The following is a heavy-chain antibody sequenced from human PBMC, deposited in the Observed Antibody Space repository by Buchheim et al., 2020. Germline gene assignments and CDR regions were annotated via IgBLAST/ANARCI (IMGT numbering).Heavy chain of an antibody. Sequence: QVQLVESGGGVVQPGGSLRLSCAASGFTFSSYGMHWVRQAPGKGLEGVAFIRYEGSIKNYANSGRGGFTISRDNSKNTLYLQMNSLRAEDTAVYYCAKDLTVVVVAATPHYYYYGMDVWGQGTT. J-gene: IGHJ6*02. CDR2: IRYEGSIK. V-gene: IGHV3-30*02. D-gene: IGHD2-15*01. CDR3: AKDLTVVVVAATPHYYYYGMDV. CDR1: GFTFSSYG.